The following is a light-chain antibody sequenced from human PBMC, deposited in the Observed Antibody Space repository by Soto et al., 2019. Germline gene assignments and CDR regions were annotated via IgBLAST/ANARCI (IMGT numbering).Light chain of an antibody. Sequence: EIVLTQSPATVSLSPGERATLSCWASQSVSSYLAWYQQKPGQAPRLLIYDASNRATGIPARFSGSGSGTDFTLTISSLEPEDFVVYYCQQRSEWPRTFGQGTKLDIK. CDR3: QQRSEWPRT. V-gene: IGKV3-11*01. CDR1: QSVSSY. CDR2: DAS. J-gene: IGKJ1*01.